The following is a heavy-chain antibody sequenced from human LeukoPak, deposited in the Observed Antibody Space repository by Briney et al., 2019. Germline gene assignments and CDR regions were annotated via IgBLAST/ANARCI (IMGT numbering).Heavy chain of an antibody. V-gene: IGHV4-34*01. J-gene: IGHJ5*02. CDR1: GGSFSGYY. Sequence: SETLSLTCAVYGGSFSGYYWSWIRQPPGKGVEWIGEINHSGSTNYNPSLKSRVTISVDTSKNQFSLNLISVTAADTAVYYCARDSGTTGEVKFDPWGQGTLVTVSS. CDR3: ARDSGTTGEVKFDP. CDR2: INHSGST. D-gene: IGHD3-10*01.